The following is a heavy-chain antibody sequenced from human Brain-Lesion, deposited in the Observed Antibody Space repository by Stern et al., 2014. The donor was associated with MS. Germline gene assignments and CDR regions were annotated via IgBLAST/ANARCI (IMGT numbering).Heavy chain of an antibody. J-gene: IGHJ4*02. Sequence: QVQLGQSGPGLVKPSETLSLTCTVSYDSLSSYYLTWLRQPPGKGLEWIGYINYRRNPNYNPALKSRVTISVDTSKNQFSLKLTSVTAADTAVYYCARAFSDYHDSTPGYWGQGTLVTVSS. D-gene: IGHD3-22*01. V-gene: IGHV4-59*01. CDR1: YDSLSSYY. CDR3: ARAFSDYHDSTPGY. CDR2: INYRRNP.